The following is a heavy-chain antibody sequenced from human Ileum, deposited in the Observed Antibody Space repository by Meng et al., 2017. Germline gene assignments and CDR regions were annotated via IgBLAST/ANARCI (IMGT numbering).Heavy chain of an antibody. Sequence: SETLFLTCTVSGGSVTSTYWNWVRQSPDKGLEWIGYIHHSGDTKKNPSLKSRVTMSIDTSKNQFSLWLSSVIAADTAVYYCARWGGSSVRAYDVLGQGTLVTVSS. CDR2: IHHSGDT. D-gene: IGHD1-26*01. CDR3: ARWGGSSVRAYDV. J-gene: IGHJ3*01. CDR1: GGSVTSTY. V-gene: IGHV4-59*02.